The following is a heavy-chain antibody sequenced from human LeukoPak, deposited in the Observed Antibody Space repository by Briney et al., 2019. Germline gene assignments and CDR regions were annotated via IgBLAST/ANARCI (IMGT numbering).Heavy chain of an antibody. CDR3: AKPRIIGLGWAQFDY. CDR1: GFTFSRFG. D-gene: IGHD2-15*01. V-gene: IGHV3-23*01. J-gene: IGHJ4*02. Sequence: PGGFLRLSWVTSGFTFSRFGMTWVRQPPGKGLEWVASFDGNADGTYYADSVKGRCTISRDNSKNTLYLQMNSLRAEDTAIYYCAKPRIIGLGWAQFDYWGQGTLVTVSS. CDR2: FDGNADGT.